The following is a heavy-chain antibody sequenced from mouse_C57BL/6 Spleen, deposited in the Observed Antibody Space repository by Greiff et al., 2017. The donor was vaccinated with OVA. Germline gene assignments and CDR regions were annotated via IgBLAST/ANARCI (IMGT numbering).Heavy chain of an antibody. D-gene: IGHD1-1*01. J-gene: IGHJ2*01. CDR1: GYTFTDYY. CDR2: INPNNGGT. CDR3: ARGYGSSPY. V-gene: IGHV1-26*01. Sequence: EVQLQQSGPELVKPGASVKISCKASGYTFTDYYMNWVKQSHGKSLEWIGDINPNNGGTSYNQKFKGKATLTVDKSSSTAYMELRSLTSEDSAVYYCARGYGSSPYWGQGTTLTVSS.